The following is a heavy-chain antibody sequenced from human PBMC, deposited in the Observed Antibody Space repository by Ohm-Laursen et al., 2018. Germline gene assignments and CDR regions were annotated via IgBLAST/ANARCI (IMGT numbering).Heavy chain of an antibody. J-gene: IGHJ3*02. D-gene: IGHD1-7*01. CDR1: GFTFSTYW. CDR3: ARVGLELTGAFDI. V-gene: IGHV3-21*01. Sequence: SLRLSCAATGFTFSTYWMSWVRQAPGKGLEWVSSISSSSSYIYYADSVKGRFTISRDNAKNSLYLQMNSLRAEDTAVYYCARVGLELTGAFDIWGQGTMVTVSS. CDR2: ISSSSSYI.